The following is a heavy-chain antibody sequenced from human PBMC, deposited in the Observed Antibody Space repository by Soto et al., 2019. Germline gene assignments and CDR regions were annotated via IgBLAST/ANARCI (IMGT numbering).Heavy chain of an antibody. J-gene: IGHJ6*02. CDR3: ARGISSSWYGYYYYGMDV. CDR1: GGSISSYY. D-gene: IGHD6-13*01. V-gene: IGHV4-59*01. Sequence: ASETLSLTCTVSGGSISSYYWSWIRQPPGKGLEWIGYIYYSGSTNYNPSLKSRVTISVDTSKNQFSLKLSPVTAADTAVYYCARGISSSWYGYYYYGMDVWGQGTTVTVSS. CDR2: IYYSGST.